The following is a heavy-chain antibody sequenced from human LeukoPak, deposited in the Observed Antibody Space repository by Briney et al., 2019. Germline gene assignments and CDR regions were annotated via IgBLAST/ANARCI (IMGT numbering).Heavy chain of an antibody. CDR3: AMAYVTGGYYFDY. Sequence: SETLSLTCAVYGGSFSGYYWSWIRQPPGKGLEWIGEINHSGSTNYNPSLKSRVTISVDTSISTAYMELSRLRSDDTAVYYCAMAYVTGGYYFDYWGQGTLVTVSS. V-gene: IGHV4-34*01. J-gene: IGHJ4*02. CDR2: INHSGST. CDR1: GGSFSGYY. D-gene: IGHD2-21*02.